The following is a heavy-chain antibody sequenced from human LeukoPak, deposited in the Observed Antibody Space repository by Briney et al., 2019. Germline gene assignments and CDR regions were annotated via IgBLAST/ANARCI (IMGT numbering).Heavy chain of an antibody. V-gene: IGHV2-5*01. CDR2: IYWNDDK. D-gene: IGHD3-3*01. CDR3: AHTVQPRFLEWLLSSYYFDY. J-gene: IGHJ4*02. Sequence: SGPTLVKPXQTLTLTCTFSGFSLSTSGVGVGWIRQPPGKALEWLALIYWNDDKRYSPSLKSRLTITKDTSKNQVVLTMTNMDPVDTATYYCAHTVQPRFLEWLLSSYYFDYWGQGTLVTVSS. CDR1: GFSLSTSGVG.